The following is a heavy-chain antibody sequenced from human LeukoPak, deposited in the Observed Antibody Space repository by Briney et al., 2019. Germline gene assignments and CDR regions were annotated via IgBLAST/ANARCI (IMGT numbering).Heavy chain of an antibody. V-gene: IGHV4-4*07. J-gene: IGHJ6*02. D-gene: IGHD3-10*01. CDR3: AGDVLRFGESTYYYYGMDV. CDR1: GGSISSYY. CDR2: IYTSGST. Sequence: SETLSLTCTVSGGSISSYYWSWIRQPAGKGLEWIGRIYTSGSTNYNPSLKSRVTMSVDTSKNQFSLKLSSVTAADTAVYYCAGDVLRFGESTYYYYGMDVWGQGTTVTVSS.